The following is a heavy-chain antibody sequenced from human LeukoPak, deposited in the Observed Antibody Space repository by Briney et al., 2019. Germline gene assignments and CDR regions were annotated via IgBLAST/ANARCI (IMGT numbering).Heavy chain of an antibody. V-gene: IGHV3-53*01. CDR3: ARDIRVTTGYYMDV. J-gene: IGHJ6*03. CDR2: IYSGGST. D-gene: IGHD4-17*01. CDR1: GFTVSSNY. Sequence: GGSLRLSCAASGFTVSSNYMSWVRQAPGKGLEWVSVIYSGGSTYYADSVKGRFTISRDNSKNTLYLQMNSLRAEDTAVYYCARDIRVTTGYYMDVWGKGNTVTVSS.